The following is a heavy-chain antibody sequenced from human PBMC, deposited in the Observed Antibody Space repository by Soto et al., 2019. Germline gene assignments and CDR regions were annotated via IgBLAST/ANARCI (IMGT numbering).Heavy chain of an antibody. CDR3: ARGAAAGGDYYYYGMDV. D-gene: IGHD6-13*01. J-gene: IGHJ6*02. CDR1: GGTFSSYA. CDR2: IIPIFGTA. Sequence: SVKVSCKASGGTFSSYAISWVRQAPGQGLEWMGGIIPIFGTANYAQKFQGRVTITADESTSTAYMELSSLRSEDTAVYYCARGAAAGGDYYYYGMDVWGQGTTVTVSS. V-gene: IGHV1-69*13.